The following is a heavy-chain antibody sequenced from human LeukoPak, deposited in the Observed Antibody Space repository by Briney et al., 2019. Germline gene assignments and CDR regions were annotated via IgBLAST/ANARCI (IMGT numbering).Heavy chain of an antibody. Sequence: SETLSLTCAVYGGSFSGYYWSWIRQPPGKGLEWIGEINHSGSTNYNPSLKSRVTISVDTSKNQFSLKLSSVTAVDTAVYYCARLQGQWLLHDYWGQGTLVTVSS. V-gene: IGHV4-34*01. CDR2: INHSGST. J-gene: IGHJ4*02. CDR1: GGSFSGYY. D-gene: IGHD6-19*01. CDR3: ARLQGQWLLHDY.